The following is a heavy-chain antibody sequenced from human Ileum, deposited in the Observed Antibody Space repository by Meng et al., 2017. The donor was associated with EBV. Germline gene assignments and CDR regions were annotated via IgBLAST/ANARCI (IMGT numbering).Heavy chain of an antibody. V-gene: IGHV2-5*01. J-gene: IGHJ5*01. Sequence: LKEHSPQVLNPPPTITFPCSCLACAFTSSGVGVGWMRQPPGKALQWLAIIYGQGDKHYNPSLTSRLTSTKDTTKNNVVLTKINMESVDTATDYCAVRPRQLLRGWFDSWGQGALVTVSS. CDR3: AVRPRQLLRGWFDS. D-gene: IGHD6-13*01. CDR2: IYGQGDK. CDR1: ACAFTSSGVG.